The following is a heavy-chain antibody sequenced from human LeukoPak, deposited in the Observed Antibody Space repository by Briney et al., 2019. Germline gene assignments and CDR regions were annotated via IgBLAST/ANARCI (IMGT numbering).Heavy chain of an antibody. CDR1: GFTFTSYW. CDR2: ISYDGSNK. V-gene: IGHV3-33*08. D-gene: IGHD3-3*01. J-gene: IGHJ4*02. Sequence: GGSLRLSCEASGFTFTSYWMSWVRQAPGKGLEWVAVISYDGSNKYYADSVKGRFTISRDNSKKTLYMQMNSLRAEDTAVYYCASGDSSYYRVDYWGQGTLVTVSS. CDR3: ASGDSSYYRVDY.